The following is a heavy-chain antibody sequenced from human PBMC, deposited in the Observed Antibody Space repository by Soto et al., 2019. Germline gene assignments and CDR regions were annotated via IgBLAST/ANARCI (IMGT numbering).Heavy chain of an antibody. D-gene: IGHD4-17*01. J-gene: IGHJ3*02. CDR3: ARDATTRGIDAFDI. Sequence: SETLSLTCTVSGGSISGYYWSWIRQPPGKGLEWIAYIFYGGSTNYNPPLKSRVTLSGDTSKNQFSLKLSSVTAADTAVYYCARDATTRGIDAFDIWGQGTMVTVSS. V-gene: IGHV4-59*01. CDR2: IFYGGST. CDR1: GGSISGYY.